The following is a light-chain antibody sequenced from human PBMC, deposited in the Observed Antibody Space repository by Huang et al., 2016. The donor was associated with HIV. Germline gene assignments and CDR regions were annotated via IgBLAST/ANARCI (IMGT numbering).Light chain of an antibody. Sequence: DIQLTQSPSTLSASVGDRVIITCRASQSISSWLAWYQQKPGKAPKLLIYKSSSLESGVPSRFSGSVSGTEFTLTISSLQPDDFATYYCQQYNSYSTFGQGTKVEIK. CDR3: QQYNSYST. J-gene: IGKJ1*01. CDR2: KSS. V-gene: IGKV1-5*03. CDR1: QSISSW.